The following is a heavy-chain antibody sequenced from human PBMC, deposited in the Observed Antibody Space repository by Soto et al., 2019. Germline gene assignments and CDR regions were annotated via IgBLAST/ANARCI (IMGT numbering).Heavy chain of an antibody. CDR1: GYTFTSYY. CDR2: INPSGVST. Sequence: QVQLVQSGAEVKKPGASVKVSCKASGYTFTSYYMHWVRHAPGPGLEWMGIINPSGVSTSYAKKFQGRVTMTRDTSTSTVYMELSSLRSEDTAVYYCARDGSGWYPVGRQHAFDIWGQGTMVTVSS. V-gene: IGHV1-46*03. D-gene: IGHD6-19*01. J-gene: IGHJ3*02. CDR3: ARDGSGWYPVGRQHAFDI.